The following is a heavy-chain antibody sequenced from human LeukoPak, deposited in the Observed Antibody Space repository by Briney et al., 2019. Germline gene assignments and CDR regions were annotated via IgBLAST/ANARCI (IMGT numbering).Heavy chain of an antibody. Sequence: GGSLRLSCAAAGFSFSSYAMHWVRQAPGKGLEWVSVIYSGGSTYYADSVKGRFTISRDNSKNTLYLQMNSLRAEDTAVYYCLGGYEGYWGQGTLVTVSS. CDR2: IYSGGST. CDR3: LGGYEGY. CDR1: GFSFSSYA. V-gene: IGHV3-53*01. J-gene: IGHJ4*02. D-gene: IGHD3-22*01.